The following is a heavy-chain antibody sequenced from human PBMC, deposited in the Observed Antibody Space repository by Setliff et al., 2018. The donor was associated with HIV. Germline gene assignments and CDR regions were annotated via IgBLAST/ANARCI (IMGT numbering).Heavy chain of an antibody. D-gene: IGHD5-12*01. J-gene: IGHJ4*02. CDR1: GYSFTFYS. CDR2: INPSGGST. CDR3: ARVGDGYNPFDY. Sequence: ASVKVSCKASGYSFTFYSMHWVRQAPGHGLEWMGIINPSGGSTTYSQKFQGRVIMTRDTSTSTVYMELNSLRSEDTAVYYCARVGDGYNPFDYWGQGTLVTVSS. V-gene: IGHV1-46*01.